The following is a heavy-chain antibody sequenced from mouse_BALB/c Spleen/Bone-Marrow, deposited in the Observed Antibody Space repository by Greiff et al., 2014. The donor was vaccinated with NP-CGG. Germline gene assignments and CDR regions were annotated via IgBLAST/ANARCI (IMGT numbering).Heavy chain of an antibody. CDR3: ASSGNYEGGAMYY. J-gene: IGHJ4*01. Sequence: VHVKQSGAELVKPGASVKLSCTASGFNIKDTYMHWVKQRPEQGLEWIGRIDPANGNTKYVPTFQGKATITADTSSNTAYLQLSSLTSEDTAVYYCASSGNYEGGAMYYWGQGISVTVSS. V-gene: IGHV14-3*02. CDR2: IDPANGNT. D-gene: IGHD2-1*01. CDR1: GFNIKDTY.